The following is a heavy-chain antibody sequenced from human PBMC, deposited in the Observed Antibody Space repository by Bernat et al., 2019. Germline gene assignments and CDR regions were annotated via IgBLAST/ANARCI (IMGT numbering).Heavy chain of an antibody. CDR3: ARNRDYDSSGYYSLGAFDI. J-gene: IGHJ3*02. V-gene: IGHV4-4*02. Sequence: QVQLQESGPGLVKPSETLSLTCTVSGGSISSSNWWSWVRQPPGKGLEWIGEIYHSGSTNYNPSLKSRVTISVDKSKNQFSLKLSSVTAADTAVYYCARNRDYDSSGYYSLGAFDIWGQGTMVTVSS. D-gene: IGHD3-22*01. CDR1: GGSISSSNW. CDR2: IYHSGST.